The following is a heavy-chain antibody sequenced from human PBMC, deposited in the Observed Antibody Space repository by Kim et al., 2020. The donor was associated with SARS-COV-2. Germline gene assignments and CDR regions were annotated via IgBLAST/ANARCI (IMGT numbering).Heavy chain of an antibody. V-gene: IGHV4-39*01. CDR2: IYYSGST. D-gene: IGHD3-10*01. J-gene: IGHJ5*02. CDR3: ARTNLMVRGAIYGGWFDP. CDR1: GGSISSSSYY. Sequence: SETLSLTCTVSGGSISSSSYYWGWIRQPPGKGLEWIGSIYYSGSTYYNPSLKSRVTISVDTSKNQFSLKLSSVTAADTAVYYCARTNLMVRGAIYGGWFDPWGQGTLVTVSS.